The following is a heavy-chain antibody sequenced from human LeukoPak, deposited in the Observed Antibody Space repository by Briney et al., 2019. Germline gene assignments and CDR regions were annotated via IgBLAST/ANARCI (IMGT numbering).Heavy chain of an antibody. D-gene: IGHD3-10*01. CDR1: GFFFRDYW. Sequence: GGSLRLSCVGSGFFFRDYWMSWVRQAPGKGLEWVANIRQDGSEKYYVDSVKGRFTISRDNAKNSVYLDMNSPRAEDTAEYFCARDRDAKHAFDIWGQGTMVTVSS. CDR2: IRQDGSEK. J-gene: IGHJ3*02. CDR3: ARDRDAKHAFDI. V-gene: IGHV3-7*01.